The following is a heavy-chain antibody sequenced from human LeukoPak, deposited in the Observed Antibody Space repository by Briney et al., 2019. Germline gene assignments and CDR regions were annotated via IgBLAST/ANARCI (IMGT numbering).Heavy chain of an antibody. Sequence: SETLSLTCAVSGVSMSSNNWWSWVRQPPGKGLEWIGEIHESGSTNYNPSLKSRVTISVDKSKDQFSLKLSSVTAADTVVYYCARHEGFSQKDWGQGTQVTVS. V-gene: IGHV4-4*02. CDR1: GVSMSSNNW. CDR2: IHESGST. CDR3: ARHEGFSQKD. J-gene: IGHJ4*02.